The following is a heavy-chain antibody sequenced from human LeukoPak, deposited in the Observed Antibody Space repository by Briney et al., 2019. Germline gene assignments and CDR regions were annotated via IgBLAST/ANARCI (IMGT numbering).Heavy chain of an antibody. V-gene: IGHV3-11*04. D-gene: IGHD2-2*01. CDR1: GFTFSDYY. CDR2: ISSSGSTI. CDR3: ARVTAYCSSTSCAPVDFDY. J-gene: IGHJ4*02. Sequence: GGSRRLSCAASGFTFSDYYMSWIRQAPGKGLEWVSYISSSGSTIYYADSVKGRFTISRDNAKNSLYLQMNSLRAEDTAGYYCARVTAYCSSTSCAPVDFDYWGQGTLVTVSS.